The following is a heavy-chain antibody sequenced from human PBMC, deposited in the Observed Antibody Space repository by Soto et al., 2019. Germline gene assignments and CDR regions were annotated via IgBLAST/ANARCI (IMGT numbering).Heavy chain of an antibody. D-gene: IGHD4-17*01. J-gene: IGHJ4*02. CDR1: GYSISSGYY. V-gene: IGHV4-38-2*01. CDR2: IYHSGST. Sequence: KTSETLSLTCAVSGYSISSGYYWGWIRQPPGKGLEWIGSIYHSGSTYYNPSLKSRVTISVDTSKNQFSLKLSSVTAADTAVYYCARGSRFNYGDYVGYWGQGTLVTVSS. CDR3: ARGSRFNYGDYVGY.